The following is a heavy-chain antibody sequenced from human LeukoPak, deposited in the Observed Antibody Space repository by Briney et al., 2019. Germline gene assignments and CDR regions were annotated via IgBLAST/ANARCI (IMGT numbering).Heavy chain of an antibody. CDR3: ARHAYYYDSSGYFFDY. CDR1: ANSISSCY. CDR2: IYYGGTT. J-gene: IGHJ4*02. D-gene: IGHD3-22*01. Sequence: SETLSLTCTISANSISSCYGSWIRQSPGKGLEWIGNIYYGGTTNPNPSLKTRVTISLDTSKKQLSLKLTSVTAADTAIYYCARHAYYYDSSGYFFDYWGQGTLVTVSS. V-gene: IGHV4-59*08.